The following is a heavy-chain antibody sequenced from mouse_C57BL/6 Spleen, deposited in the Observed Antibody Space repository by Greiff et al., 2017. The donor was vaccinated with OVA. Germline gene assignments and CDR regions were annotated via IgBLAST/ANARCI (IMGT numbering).Heavy chain of an antibody. D-gene: IGHD2-1*01. V-gene: IGHV7-3*01. J-gene: IGHJ1*03. CDR2: IRNKANGYTT. CDR3: ARYGNYEDWYFDV. CDR1: GFTFTDYY. Sequence: EVKVVESGGGLVQPGGSLSLSCAASGFTFTDYYMSWVRQPPGKALEWLGFIRNKANGYTTEYSASVKGRLTISRDNSQSILYLQMNALRAEDSATYYCARYGNYEDWYFDVWGTGTTVTVSS.